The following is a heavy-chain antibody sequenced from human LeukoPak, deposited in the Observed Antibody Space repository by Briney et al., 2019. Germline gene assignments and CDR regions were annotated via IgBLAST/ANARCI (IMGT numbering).Heavy chain of an antibody. J-gene: IGHJ4*02. CDR2: IYPGDSDT. CDR3: ARRSGPLVYFFFDY. D-gene: IGHD6-13*01. CDR1: GYSFINYW. V-gene: IGHV5-51*01. Sequence: GESLNISCKGSGYSFINYWIAWVRQMPGKGLEWMGMIYPGDSDTRYSPSFQGQVTISADKSISTAYLQWSSLKASDTAMYYCARRSGPLVYFFFDYWGQGTLVTVSS.